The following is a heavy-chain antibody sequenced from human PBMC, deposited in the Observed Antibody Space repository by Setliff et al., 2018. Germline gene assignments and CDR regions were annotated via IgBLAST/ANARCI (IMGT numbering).Heavy chain of an antibody. CDR1: GYTFTSYG. D-gene: IGHD3-3*01. Sequence: GASVKVSCKASGYTFTSYGISWVRQAPGQGLEWMGMINPSDGSTTYAQKFQGRVKMTRDTSTNTVYMQLSSLRSEDTAVYYCARESTAKNFWGEYSDYWGQGTLVTVSS. CDR3: ARESTAKNFWGEYSDY. V-gene: IGHV1-46*01. J-gene: IGHJ4*02. CDR2: INPSDGST.